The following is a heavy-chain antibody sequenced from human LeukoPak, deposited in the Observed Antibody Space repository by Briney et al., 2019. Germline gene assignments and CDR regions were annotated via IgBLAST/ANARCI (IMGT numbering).Heavy chain of an antibody. CDR1: GYTFGSYD. CDR2: MNPNSGNT. J-gene: IGHJ5*02. CDR3: ARSVTGATLTIDP. V-gene: IGHV1-8*01. Sequence: ASVKVSCKASGYTFGSYDVNWVRQATGQGLEWMGWMNPNSGNTGYAQKFQGRVTMTRDTSITTAYMELSSLRSDDTAVYYCARSVTGATLTIDPWGQGTLVTVSS. D-gene: IGHD1-7*01.